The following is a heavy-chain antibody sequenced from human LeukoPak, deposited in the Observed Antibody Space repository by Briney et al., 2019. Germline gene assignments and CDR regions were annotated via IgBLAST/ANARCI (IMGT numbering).Heavy chain of an antibody. J-gene: IGHJ5*02. CDR3: ARDLGQYYDTSDNWFDP. CDR1: GFTFSNYW. D-gene: IGHD3-22*01. CDR2: IKTDGSTT. V-gene: IGHV3-74*01. Sequence: GGSLRLSCAASGFTFSNYWMHWVRQAPGKGLVWVSRIKTDGSTTSYADSVKGRFSISRDNAKNTLYLEMNSLRAEDTAVYYCARDLGQYYDTSDNWFDPWGQGTLVTVSS.